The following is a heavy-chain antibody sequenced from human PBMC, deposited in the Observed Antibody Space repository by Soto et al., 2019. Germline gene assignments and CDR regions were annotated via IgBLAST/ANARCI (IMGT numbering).Heavy chain of an antibody. CDR2: IHTIGST. CDR1: GGSITDFY. J-gene: IGHJ3*02. V-gene: IGHV4-4*07. D-gene: IGHD3-10*01. CDR3: ARPQYFGEDGAFNI. Sequence: QVQLQESGPGLVKPSETLSLICTVSGGSITDFYWSWIRQPAGKGLEWIGRIHTIGSTNINPSLKGRVSLSVDTPRNQFYLTLTSVTAADTAAYYCARPQYFGEDGAFNIWGQGTVVTVSS.